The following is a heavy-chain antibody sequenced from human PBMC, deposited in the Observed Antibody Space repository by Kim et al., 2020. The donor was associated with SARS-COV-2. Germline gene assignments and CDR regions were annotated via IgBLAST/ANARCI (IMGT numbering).Heavy chain of an antibody. J-gene: IGHJ6*03. V-gene: IGHV4-34*01. D-gene: IGHD2-15*01. CDR2: INHSGST. CDR1: GGSFSGYY. CDR3: ARESGHMVVVVVAPYYYYYMDV. Sequence: SETLSLTCAVYGGSFSGYYWSWIRQPPGKGLEWIGEINHSGSTNYNPSLKSRVTISVDKSKNQFSLKLSSVTAADTAVYYCARESGHMVVVVVAPYYYYYMDVWGKGTTVTVSS.